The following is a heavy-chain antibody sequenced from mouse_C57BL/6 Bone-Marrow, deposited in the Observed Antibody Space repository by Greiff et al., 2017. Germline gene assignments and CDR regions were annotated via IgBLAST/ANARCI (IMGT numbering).Heavy chain of an antibody. J-gene: IGHJ4*01. D-gene: IGHD2-3*01. CDR2: FYPGGGYT. V-gene: IGHV1-63*01. CDR1: GYTFTNYW. CDR3: ARYDATTHAMDD. Sequence: VQLQQSGAELVRPGTSVKMSCKASGYTFTNYWIGWAKQRPGHGLEWIGDFYPGGGYTNYNEKFKGKATLTADKSSSTAYMQFSSLTSEDSAVYDCARYDATTHAMDDWGQGTTVTVSS.